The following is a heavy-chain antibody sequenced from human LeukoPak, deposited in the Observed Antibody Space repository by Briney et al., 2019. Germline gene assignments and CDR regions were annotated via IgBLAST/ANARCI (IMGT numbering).Heavy chain of an antibody. J-gene: IGHJ3*01. V-gene: IGHV3-23*01. CDR3: AGDGPPSKVKDALDV. Sequence: PGGSLRLSCAASGFTFSSYAMSWVRQAPGKGLEWVSAISGSGGSTYYADSVKGRFTISRDDTKNTIYLRMIRLRVDDTAVYYCAGDGPPSKVKDALDVWGQGTMVTVSS. CDR2: ISGSGGST. CDR1: GFTFSSYA. D-gene: IGHD5-24*01.